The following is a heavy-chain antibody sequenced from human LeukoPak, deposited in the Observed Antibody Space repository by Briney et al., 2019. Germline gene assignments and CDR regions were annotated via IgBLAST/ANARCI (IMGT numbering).Heavy chain of an antibody. V-gene: IGHV1-18*01. CDR3: ARDHRVAAAGTVRVWYFQH. Sequence: EASVKVSCKASGYTFTSYGIRWVRQAPGQGLEWMGWISAYNGNTNYAQKLQGRVTMTTDTSTSTAYMELRSLRSDDTAVYYCARDHRVAAAGTVRVWYFQHWGQGTLVTVSS. D-gene: IGHD6-13*01. CDR1: GYTFTSYG. CDR2: ISAYNGNT. J-gene: IGHJ1*01.